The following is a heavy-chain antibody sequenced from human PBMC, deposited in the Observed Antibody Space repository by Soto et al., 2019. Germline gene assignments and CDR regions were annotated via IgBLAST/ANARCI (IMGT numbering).Heavy chain of an antibody. Sequence: SVKVSCKASGGTLSSYTINWVRQATGQGLEWLGWMNPNSGDTGYAQRFQGRVTLTRSTSISTAYMELSGLRSEDTAVYYCARNRATTGDFDYWGQGTLVTVSS. CDR2: MNPNSGDT. CDR3: ARNRATTGDFDY. V-gene: IGHV1-8*02. J-gene: IGHJ4*02. D-gene: IGHD1-1*01. CDR1: GGTLSSYT.